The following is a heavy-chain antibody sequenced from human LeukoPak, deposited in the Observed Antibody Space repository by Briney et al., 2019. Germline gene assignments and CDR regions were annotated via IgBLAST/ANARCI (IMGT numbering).Heavy chain of an antibody. D-gene: IGHD6-13*01. CDR3: ARGRPDSRQQLPYYYYMDV. CDR1: GGSFSGYY. V-gene: IGHV4-34*01. Sequence: SETLSLTCAVYGGSFSGYYWSWMRQPPGKGLEWIGEINHSGSTNYNPSLKSRVTISVDTSKNQFSLKLSSVTAADTAVYYCARGRPDSRQQLPYYYYMDVWGKGTTVTVSS. J-gene: IGHJ6*03. CDR2: INHSGST.